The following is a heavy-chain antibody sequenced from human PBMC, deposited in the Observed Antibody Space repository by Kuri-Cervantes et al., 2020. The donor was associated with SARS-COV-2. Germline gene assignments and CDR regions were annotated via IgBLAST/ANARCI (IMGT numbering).Heavy chain of an antibody. D-gene: IGHD1-1*01. J-gene: IGHJ4*02. CDR2: TYYRSKWYH. CDR1: WDSVSSNSAG. V-gene: IGHV6-1*01. Sequence: SQTLSLTCAISWDSVSSNSAGWNWIRQSPSRGLEWLGRTYYRSKWYHDDAVSVKSRIIINPDTSKNQFSLQLSSVTPEDTAVYYCARVTTGTLDYWGQGTLVTVSS. CDR3: ARVTTGTLDY.